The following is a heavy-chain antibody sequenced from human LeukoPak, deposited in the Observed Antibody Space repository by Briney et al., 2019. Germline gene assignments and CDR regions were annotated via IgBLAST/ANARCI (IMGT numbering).Heavy chain of an antibody. J-gene: IGHJ4*02. CDR3: ARYIPARPGFDY. CDR2: IYTSGST. D-gene: IGHD6-6*01. CDR1: GGSISGYY. Sequence: SETLSLTCTVSGGSISGYYWSWIRQPAGKGLEWIGCIYTSGSTNYNPSLKSRVTMSVDTSKNQFSLKLSSVTVADTAVYYCARYIPARPGFDYWGQGTLVTASS. V-gene: IGHV4-4*07.